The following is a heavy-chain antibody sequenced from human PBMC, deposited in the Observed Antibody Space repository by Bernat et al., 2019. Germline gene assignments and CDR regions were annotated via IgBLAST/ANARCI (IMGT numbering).Heavy chain of an antibody. D-gene: IGHD6-19*01. J-gene: IGHJ3*02. CDR3: ARGRVAVEI. CDR1: GGSFSGYY. CDR2: INHSGST. Sequence: QVQLQQLGAGLLKPSETLSLTCAVYGGSFSGYYWSWIRQPPGKGLEWIGEINHSGSTNYNPSLKSRVTISVDTTKNQFTLKLSSVTAADTAVYYCARGRVAVEIWGQGTMVTVAS. V-gene: IGHV4-34*01.